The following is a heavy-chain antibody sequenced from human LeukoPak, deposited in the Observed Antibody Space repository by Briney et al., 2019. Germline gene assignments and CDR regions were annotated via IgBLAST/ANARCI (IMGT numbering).Heavy chain of an antibody. CDR3: ARASIVGATGVAFDI. Sequence: QPGGSLRLSCAASGFTFSSYCMSWLRQAPEKGLEWVANMKYDGSEKYYVDSVKGRFTISRDNAKNSLYLQMNSLRAGDTAVYYCARASIVGATGVAFDIWGQGTMVTVSS. D-gene: IGHD1-26*01. J-gene: IGHJ3*02. CDR1: GFTFSSYC. CDR2: MKYDGSEK. V-gene: IGHV3-7*01.